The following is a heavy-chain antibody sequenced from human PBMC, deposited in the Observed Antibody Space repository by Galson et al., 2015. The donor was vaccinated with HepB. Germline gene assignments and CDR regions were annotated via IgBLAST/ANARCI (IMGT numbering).Heavy chain of an antibody. Sequence: LSLTCTVSGGSISSYYWSWIRQPPGKGLEWIGYIYYSGSTNYNPSLKSRVTISVDTSKNQFSLKLSSVTAADTAVYYCARDRPYGDYGLDAFDIWGQGTMVTVSS. CDR3: ARDRPYGDYGLDAFDI. CDR2: IYYSGST. CDR1: GGSISSYY. V-gene: IGHV4-59*01. D-gene: IGHD4-17*01. J-gene: IGHJ3*02.